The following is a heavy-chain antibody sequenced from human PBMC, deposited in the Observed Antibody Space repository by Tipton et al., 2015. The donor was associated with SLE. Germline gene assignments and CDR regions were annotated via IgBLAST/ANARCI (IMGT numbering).Heavy chain of an antibody. CDR3: AKGPMDIVVVPAALDY. Sequence: FLRLSCAASGFTFDDYAMHWVRQAPGKGLEWVSGISWNSGSIGYADSVKGRFTISRDNAKNSLYLQMNSLRAEDTALYYCAKGPMDIVVVPAALDYWGQGTLVTVSS. V-gene: IGHV3-9*01. CDR1: GFTFDDYA. D-gene: IGHD2-2*03. CDR2: ISWNSGSI. J-gene: IGHJ4*02.